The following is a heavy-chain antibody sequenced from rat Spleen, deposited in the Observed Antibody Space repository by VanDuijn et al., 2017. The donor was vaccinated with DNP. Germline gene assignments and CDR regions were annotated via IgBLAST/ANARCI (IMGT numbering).Heavy chain of an antibody. CDR2: INSAGTT. Sequence: EVQLQESGPGLVKPSQSLSLTCSVTGYSITSDYRWNWIRKFPGNKLEWMGYINSAGTTNYNPSLKSRIPITRDTSKNQFFLQVNSITTEDTATYYCARSTDYGGYDYWGQGVMVTVSS. CDR1: GYSITSDYR. CDR3: ARSTDYGGYDY. V-gene: IGHV3-3*01. D-gene: IGHD1-11*01. J-gene: IGHJ2*01.